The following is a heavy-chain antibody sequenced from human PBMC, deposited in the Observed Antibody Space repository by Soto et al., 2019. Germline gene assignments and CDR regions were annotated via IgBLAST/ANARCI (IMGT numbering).Heavy chain of an antibody. D-gene: IGHD6-19*01. Sequence: GGSLRLSCAVSGITLSDAWMSWVRQPPGKGLEWVARIKRKSEGETTDYAAPVKGRFTVSRDDSKNMLFLEMDGLKTEDTAVYYCTRWLPAFWGQGTLVTVSS. V-gene: IGHV3-15*01. CDR1: GITLSDAW. J-gene: IGHJ4*02. CDR3: TRWLPAF. CDR2: IKRKSEGETT.